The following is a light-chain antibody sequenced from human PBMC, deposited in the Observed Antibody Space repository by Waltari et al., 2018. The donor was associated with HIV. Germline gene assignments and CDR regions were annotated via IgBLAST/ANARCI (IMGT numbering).Light chain of an antibody. CDR1: SSNSESNT. J-gene: IGLJ3*02. V-gene: IGLV1-44*01. CDR3: AAWDDSLNGWV. Sequence: QSVLTQPSSASGTPGQRVALSCSGSSSNSESNTVTWYQQLPGKAPKLLVYSNKQRPSGVPDRISGSKSGTSASLAISGLQSEDEADYYCAAWDDSLNGWVFGGGTKLTVL. CDR2: SNK.